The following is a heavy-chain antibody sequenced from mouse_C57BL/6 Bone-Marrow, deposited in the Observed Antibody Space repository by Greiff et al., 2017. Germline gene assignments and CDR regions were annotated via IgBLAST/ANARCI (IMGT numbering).Heavy chain of an antibody. Sequence: QVQLQQPGAELVRPGTSVKLSCKASGYTFTSYWMHWVKQRPGQGLEWIGVIDPSDSYTNYNQKFKGKATLTVDTSSSTAYMQLSSLTSEDSAVYYYARCPVVATDYWGQGTTLTVSS. CDR1: GYTFTSYW. J-gene: IGHJ2*01. CDR3: ARCPVVATDY. V-gene: IGHV1-59*01. CDR2: IDPSDSYT. D-gene: IGHD1-1*01.